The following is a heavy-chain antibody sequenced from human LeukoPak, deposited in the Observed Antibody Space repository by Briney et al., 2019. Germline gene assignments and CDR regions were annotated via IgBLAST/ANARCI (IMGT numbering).Heavy chain of an antibody. CDR2: INPDSGGS. CDR3: ARDMTGGIWARATSFDH. D-gene: IGHD1-14*01. J-gene: IGHJ4*02. V-gene: IGHV1-2*02. CDR1: GYTFTGYY. Sequence: ATVKVSCKASGYTFTGYYMHWVRQAPGQGPEWMGWINPDSGGSEYGQKFQGRVTFTSDTSSTTIYMEVRSLKSDDTAVYYCARDMTGGIWARATSFDHWGQGTLVTVSS.